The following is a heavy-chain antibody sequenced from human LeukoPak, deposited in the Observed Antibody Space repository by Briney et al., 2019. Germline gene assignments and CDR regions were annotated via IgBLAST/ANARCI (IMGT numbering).Heavy chain of an antibody. V-gene: IGHV3-74*01. D-gene: IGHD6-13*01. J-gene: IGHJ4*02. CDR2: INGDGGSR. CDR1: GFTLGAYW. Sequence: GGPLRLSCAASGFTLGAYWMHWVRQAPGKGLVWVSRINGDGGSRNYADSVKGRFTISRDNAKNTLYLQMSSLRVEDTAVYYCASASSHRTAAGGDYWGQGTLVTVST. CDR3: ASASSHRTAAGGDY.